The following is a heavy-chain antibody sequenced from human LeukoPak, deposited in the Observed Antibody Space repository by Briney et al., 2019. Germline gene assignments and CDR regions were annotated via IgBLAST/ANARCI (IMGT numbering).Heavy chain of an antibody. Sequence: GRSLRLSCAASGFIFNGYGMHWVRQAPGKGLEWVAIISYDGSKKYYVDSVKGRFTISRDNSKNMLFLQMDSLRAEDTAVYYCAKERFIYYDSSPTDYWGQGTLVTVSS. CDR1: GFIFNGYG. D-gene: IGHD3-22*01. V-gene: IGHV3-30*18. CDR2: ISYDGSKK. J-gene: IGHJ4*02. CDR3: AKERFIYYDSSPTDY.